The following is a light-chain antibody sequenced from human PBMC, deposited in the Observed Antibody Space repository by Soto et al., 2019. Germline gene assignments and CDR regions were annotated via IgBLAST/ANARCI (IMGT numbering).Light chain of an antibody. V-gene: IGKV1-39*01. CDR1: QTIGTF. Sequence: DIPMTQSPSSLSASVRDRVTMTCRASQTIGTFLNWYQQRPGKAPKLLISAASSLQGGVPSRFSGSGSGSHFTLTITILQLEDFATYYCQQTYSPSYSFGQGTKLQF. J-gene: IGKJ2*01. CDR2: AAS. CDR3: QQTYSPSYS.